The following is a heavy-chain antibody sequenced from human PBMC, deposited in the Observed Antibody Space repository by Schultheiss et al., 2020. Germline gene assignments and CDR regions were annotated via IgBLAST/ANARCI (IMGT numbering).Heavy chain of an antibody. CDR2: INHSGST. D-gene: IGHD2-8*02. J-gene: IGHJ4*02. CDR3: ARASIVLVVYAIGYYGSGSYGGNAYFDY. CDR1: GGSFSGYY. V-gene: IGHV4-34*01. Sequence: SQTLSLTCAVYGGSFSGYYWSWIRQPPGKGQEWIGEINHSGSTNYNPSLKSRVTISVDTSKNQFSLKLSSVTAADTAVYYCARASIVLVVYAIGYYGSGSYGGNAYFDYWGQGTLVTVSS.